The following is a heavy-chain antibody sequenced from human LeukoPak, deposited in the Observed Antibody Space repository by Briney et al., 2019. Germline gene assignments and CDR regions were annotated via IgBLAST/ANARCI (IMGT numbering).Heavy chain of an antibody. CDR1: GYTFTSYY. J-gene: IGHJ4*02. Sequence: ASVKVSCKASGYTFTSYYMHWVRQAPGQGLEWMGGIIPIFGTANYAQKFQGRVTITADESTSTAYMELSSLRSEDTAVYYCARDPDRLARYFDYWGQGTLVTVSS. V-gene: IGHV1-69*13. CDR3: ARDPDRLARYFDY. CDR2: IIPIFGTA. D-gene: IGHD3-9*01.